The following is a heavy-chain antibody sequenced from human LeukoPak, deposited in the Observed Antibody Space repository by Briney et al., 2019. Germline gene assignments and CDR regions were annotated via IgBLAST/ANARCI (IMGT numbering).Heavy chain of an antibody. J-gene: IGHJ3*02. CDR1: GGSFSGYY. Sequence: SETLSLTCAVYGGSFSGYYWSLIRQPPGKGLEWIGEINHSGSTNYNPSLKSRVTISVDTSKNQFSLKLSSVTAADTAVYYCARVGLWFGEVHAFDIWGQGTMVTVSS. D-gene: IGHD3-10*01. CDR3: ARVGLWFGEVHAFDI. V-gene: IGHV4-34*01. CDR2: INHSGST.